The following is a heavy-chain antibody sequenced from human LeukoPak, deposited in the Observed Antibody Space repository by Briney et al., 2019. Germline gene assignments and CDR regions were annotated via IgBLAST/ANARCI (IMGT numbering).Heavy chain of an antibody. CDR2: IKTKSPGGTT. V-gene: IGHV3-15*05. J-gene: IGHJ4*02. D-gene: IGHD1-14*01. CDR1: GFTFSKAR. Sequence: GGSLRLSCAASGFTFSKARMNWVRQAPGKGLEWVARIKTKSPGGTTEYAAPVKGRFAISRDDSENRVYLQMNSLKSEDTAVYYCAVGLGKTDTDYWGQGTLVTVSS. CDR3: AVGLGKTDTDY.